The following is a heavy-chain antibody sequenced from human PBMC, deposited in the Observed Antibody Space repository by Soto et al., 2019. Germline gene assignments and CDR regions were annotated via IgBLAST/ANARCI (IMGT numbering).Heavy chain of an antibody. CDR2: IWGDESKK. V-gene: IGHV3-30*02. D-gene: IGHD2-2*01. Sequence: TGGSLRLSCAASGSALRTHGMHWVRQAPGKGLEWVAVIWGDESKKYYADSVKGRFTISRDNSKNTLYLQMNSLRAEDTAVYYCAKDRPPDIVVVPAAIYDWFDPWGQGTLVTVSS. J-gene: IGHJ5*02. CDR1: GSALRTHG. CDR3: AKDRPPDIVVVPAAIYDWFDP.